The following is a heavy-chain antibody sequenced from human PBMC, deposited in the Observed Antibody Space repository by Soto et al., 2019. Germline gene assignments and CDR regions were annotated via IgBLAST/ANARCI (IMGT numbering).Heavy chain of an antibody. J-gene: IGHJ4*02. V-gene: IGHV1-46*01. D-gene: IGHD3-10*01. CDR1: GYTFTNYY. Sequence: QVQLVQSGAEVKKPGASVKVSCRASGYTFTNYYIPWVRQAPGQGLEWMAIINPMSGSTNYAQNFQGRVTLTMDTSTTTVYMDLSSLRFEDTAVYFCARDLLAGDFWGQGTLVTVSS. CDR3: ARDLLAGDF. CDR2: INPMSGST.